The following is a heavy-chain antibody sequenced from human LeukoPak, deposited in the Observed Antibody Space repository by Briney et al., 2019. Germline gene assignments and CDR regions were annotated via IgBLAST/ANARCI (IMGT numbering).Heavy chain of an antibody. Sequence: GGSLRLSCAASGFSVGSKYMSWVRQAPGKGLEWVSIIHSGVRTYYADSVKGRFAISSDNSQNTLYLQMNSLRVEDTAVYYCARFRTWGDKAFDYWGQGTLVTVSS. CDR1: GFSVGSKY. V-gene: IGHV3-53*01. CDR3: ARFRTWGDKAFDY. J-gene: IGHJ4*02. D-gene: IGHD2-21*02. CDR2: IHSGVRT.